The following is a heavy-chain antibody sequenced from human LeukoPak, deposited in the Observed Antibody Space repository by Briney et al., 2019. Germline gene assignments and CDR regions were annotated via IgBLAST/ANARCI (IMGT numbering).Heavy chain of an antibody. V-gene: IGHV4-39*01. Sequence: SETLSLTCTVSGGSISSSSYYWGWIRQPPGKGLEWIGSIYCSGSTYYNPSLKSRVTISVDTSKNQFSLKLSSVTAADTAVYYCARGQNYGSGSYRNYYYYYYGMDVWGQGTTVTVSS. CDR2: IYCSGST. CDR3: ARGQNYGSGSYRNYYYYYYGMDV. D-gene: IGHD3-10*01. J-gene: IGHJ6*02. CDR1: GGSISSSSYY.